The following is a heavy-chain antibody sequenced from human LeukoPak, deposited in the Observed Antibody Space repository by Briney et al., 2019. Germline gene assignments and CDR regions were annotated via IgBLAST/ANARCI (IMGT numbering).Heavy chain of an antibody. CDR1: NYSISSGYY. J-gene: IGHJ3*01. CDR3: ARHDLLGSSAWIDAFDF. D-gene: IGHD6-25*01. CDR2: IYRSGGT. V-gene: IGHV4-38-2*01. Sequence: SETLSLTCAVSNYSISSGYYWGWIRQPPGKGLEWIGTIYRSGGTYYNPSLKSRVTISVDTSKNQFSLKLTSVTAADTALYYCARHDLLGSSAWIDAFDFWGQGTMVTVSS.